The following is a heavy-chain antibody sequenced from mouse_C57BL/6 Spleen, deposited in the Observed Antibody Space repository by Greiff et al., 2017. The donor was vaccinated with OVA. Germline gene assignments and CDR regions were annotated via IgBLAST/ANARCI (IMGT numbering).Heavy chain of an antibody. CDR3: TCCHYCYYGFAY. CDR2: IDPETGGT. Sequence: VQLQQSGAELVRPGASVTLSCKASGYTFTDYEMHWVKQTPVHGLEWIGAIDPETGGTAYNQKFQGKAILTADKSSSTAYMELRSLTSEDSAVYSCTCCHYCYYGFAYWGQGTLVTVSA. V-gene: IGHV1-15*01. CDR1: GYTFTDYE. D-gene: IGHD2-12*01. J-gene: IGHJ3*01.